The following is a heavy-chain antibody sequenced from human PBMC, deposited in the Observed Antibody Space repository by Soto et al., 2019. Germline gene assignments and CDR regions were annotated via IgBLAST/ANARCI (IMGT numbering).Heavy chain of an antibody. CDR3: ASVGSDYDNSGYYLP. CDR2: IYTSGST. CDR1: GVTISSYY. Sequence: SETLSLTCNVSGVTISSYYWSWIRQPAGKGLEWIGRIYTSGSTNYNPSLKSRVTMSVDTSKNQFSLRLKSVTAADTAVYYCASVGSDYDNSGYYLPWGPGTLVTVSS. J-gene: IGHJ5*02. V-gene: IGHV4-4*07. D-gene: IGHD3-22*01.